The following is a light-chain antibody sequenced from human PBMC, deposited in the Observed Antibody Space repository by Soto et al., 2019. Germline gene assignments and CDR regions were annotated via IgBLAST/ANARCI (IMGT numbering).Light chain of an antibody. V-gene: IGLV2-8*01. CDR1: SSDVGGYNY. Sequence: QSALTQPPPASGSPGQSVTISCTGTSSDVGGYNYVSWYQQHPGKAPKLMIYEVSKRPSGVPDRFSGSKSGNTASLTVSGLQAEDEADYYCSSYAGSNNFVSVVFGGGTKLTVL. CDR2: EVS. CDR3: SSYAGSNNFVSVV. J-gene: IGLJ2*01.